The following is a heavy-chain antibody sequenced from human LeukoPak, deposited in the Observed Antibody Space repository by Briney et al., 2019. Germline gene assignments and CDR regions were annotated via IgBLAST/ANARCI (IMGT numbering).Heavy chain of an antibody. CDR1: GYTFTSYY. J-gene: IGHJ4*02. D-gene: IGHD3-22*01. CDR3: ARGNITTAHDY. Sequence: GASVTVSCKASGYTFTSYYMHWVRQAPGQELEWMGIINPSGGSTSYAQKFQGRVTMTRDMSTSTVYMELSSLRSEDTAVYYCARGNITTAHDYWGQGTLVTVSS. V-gene: IGHV1-46*01. CDR2: INPSGGST.